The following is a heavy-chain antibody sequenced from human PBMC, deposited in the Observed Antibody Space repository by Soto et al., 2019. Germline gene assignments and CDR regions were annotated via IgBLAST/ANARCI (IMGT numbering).Heavy chain of an antibody. J-gene: IGHJ6*02. V-gene: IGHV1-18*01. D-gene: IGHD3-3*01. CDR2: TSAYNGNT. CDR1: GYTFTSYG. Sequence: GASVKVSCKASGYTFTSYGISWVRQAPGQGLEWMGWTSAYNGNTNYAQKLQGRVTMTTDTSTSTAYMELRSLRSDDTAVYYCARGGDLLRFLEWLSHYYYYGMDVWGQGTTVTVSS. CDR3: ARGGDLLRFLEWLSHYYYYGMDV.